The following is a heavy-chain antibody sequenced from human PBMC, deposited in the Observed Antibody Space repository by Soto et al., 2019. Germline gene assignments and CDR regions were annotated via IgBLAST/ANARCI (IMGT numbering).Heavy chain of an antibody. CDR1: GFTFNNYA. Sequence: PGGSLRLSCAASGFTFNNYAMSWVRQAPGTGLEWVSSINNGGDNIYYADSVKGRFTISRDNSKSTLYLQINSLRAEDTAVYYCAKTFLARYCSSSSCYDPADYFDYWGQGTLVTVSS. D-gene: IGHD2-2*01. J-gene: IGHJ4*02. CDR3: AKTFLARYCSSSSCYDPADYFDY. CDR2: INNGGDNI. V-gene: IGHV3-23*01.